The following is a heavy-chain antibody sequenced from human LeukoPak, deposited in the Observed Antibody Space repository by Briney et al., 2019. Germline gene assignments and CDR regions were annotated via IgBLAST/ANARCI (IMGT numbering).Heavy chain of an antibody. CDR2: IYHSGST. CDR1: GGSISSGGYS. V-gene: IGHV4-30-2*01. D-gene: IGHD3-3*01. Sequence: SETLSLTCAVSGGSISSGGYSWSWIRQPPGKGLEWIGYIYHSGSTNYNPSLKSRVTISVDTSKNQFSLKLSSVTAADTAVYYCARGYYDFWSGYYRGGNWFDPWGQGTLVTVSS. CDR3: ARGYYDFWSGYYRGGNWFDP. J-gene: IGHJ5*02.